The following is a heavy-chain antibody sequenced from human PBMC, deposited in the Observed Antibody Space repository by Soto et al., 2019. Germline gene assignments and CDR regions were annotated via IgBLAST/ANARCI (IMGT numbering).Heavy chain of an antibody. Sequence: GGSLRLSCAASGFTFSSYAMSWVRQAPGKGLEWVSAISGSGGSTYYADSVKGRFTISRDNSKNTLYLQMNSLRAEDTAVYYCAKAESSVLRFLEWFPYYYGMDVWGRGTTVTVSS. V-gene: IGHV3-23*01. CDR1: GFTFSSYA. CDR3: AKAESSVLRFLEWFPYYYGMDV. J-gene: IGHJ6*02. D-gene: IGHD3-3*01. CDR2: ISGSGGST.